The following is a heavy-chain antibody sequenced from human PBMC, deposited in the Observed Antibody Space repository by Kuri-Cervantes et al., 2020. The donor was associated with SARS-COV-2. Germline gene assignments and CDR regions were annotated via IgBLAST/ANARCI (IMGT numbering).Heavy chain of an antibody. CDR2: ISAYNGNT. CDR1: GYTFTSYG. CDR3: ARDTYYYDSGP. Sequence: GGSLRLSCKASGYTFTSYGISWVRQAPGQGLEWMGWISAYNGNTNYAQKLQGRVTMTTDTSTSTAYMELRSLRSDGTAVYYCARDTYYYDSGPCGQGTLVTVSS. D-gene: IGHD3-22*01. V-gene: IGHV1-18*01. J-gene: IGHJ5*02.